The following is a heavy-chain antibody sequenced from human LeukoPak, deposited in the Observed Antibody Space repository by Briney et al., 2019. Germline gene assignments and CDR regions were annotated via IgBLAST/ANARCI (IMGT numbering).Heavy chain of an antibody. J-gene: IGHJ4*02. CDR3: ARVFSGNYYSGFDY. Sequence: GGSLRLSCAASGFIFTTYSVNWVRQAPGKGLEWVSSISSSSTYISYADSVEGRFTISRDNAKNSLYLQMNSLRAEDKALYYCARVFSGNYYSGFDYWGQGTLVTVSS. D-gene: IGHD3-10*01. CDR1: GFIFTTYS. V-gene: IGHV3-21*01. CDR2: ISSSSTYI.